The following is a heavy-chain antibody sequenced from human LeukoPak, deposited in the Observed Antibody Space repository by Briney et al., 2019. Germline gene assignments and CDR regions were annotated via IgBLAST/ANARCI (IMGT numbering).Heavy chain of an antibody. CDR1: GFTFRSFA. CDR3: AKEGGVTTSHFDY. V-gene: IGHV3-30*18. D-gene: IGHD2-21*02. Sequence: PGGSLRLSCAASGFTFRSFAMPWVRQAPGKGLEWVAVISNDGGNKYYADSVRGRFTVSRDNSKHTVYLQMNSLRVEDTAVYYCAKEGGVTTSHFDYWGQGTPVTVSS. CDR2: ISNDGGNK. J-gene: IGHJ4*02.